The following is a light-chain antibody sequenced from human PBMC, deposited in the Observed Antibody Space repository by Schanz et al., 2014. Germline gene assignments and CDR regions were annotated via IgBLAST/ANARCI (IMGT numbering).Light chain of an antibody. V-gene: IGLV2-14*03. CDR3: SSYTSSSTWV. Sequence: QSALTQPPSASGSPGQSVTISCTGTSRDIGKYNYVSWYQQHPGKAPKLLIYDVTERPSGVSNRFSGSKSGNTASLTISGLQAEDEADYYCSSYTSSSTWVFGGGTKLTVL. CDR2: DVT. CDR1: SRDIGKYNY. J-gene: IGLJ3*02.